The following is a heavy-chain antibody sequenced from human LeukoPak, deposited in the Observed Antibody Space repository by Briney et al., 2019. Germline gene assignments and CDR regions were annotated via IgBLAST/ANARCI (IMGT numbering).Heavy chain of an antibody. Sequence: GECLKISCKASGYSFTSYWIGGVRQMPGKGLEWMGIIYPGDSDTRYSPSFQGQVSISADKSISTAYLQWRSLKASDTAMYYCARRGYGTPEGWFDPWGQGTLVTVSS. J-gene: IGHJ5*02. CDR3: ARRGYGTPEGWFDP. V-gene: IGHV5-51*01. CDR2: IYPGDSDT. D-gene: IGHD4-17*01. CDR1: GYSFTSYW.